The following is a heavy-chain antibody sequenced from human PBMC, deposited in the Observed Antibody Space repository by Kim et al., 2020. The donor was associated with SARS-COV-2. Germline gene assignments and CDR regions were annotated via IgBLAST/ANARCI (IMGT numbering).Heavy chain of an antibody. J-gene: IGHJ5*02. CDR2: ISYDGSNK. D-gene: IGHD3-10*01. CDR1: GFTFSSYA. V-gene: IGHV3-30*04. Sequence: GGSLRLSCAASGFTFSSYAMHWVRQAPGKGLEWVAVISYDGSNKYYADSVKGRFTISRDNSKNTLYLQMNSLRAEDTAVYYCARDKVILWFGELVGGWFDPWGQGTLVTVSS. CDR3: ARDKVILWFGELVGGWFDP.